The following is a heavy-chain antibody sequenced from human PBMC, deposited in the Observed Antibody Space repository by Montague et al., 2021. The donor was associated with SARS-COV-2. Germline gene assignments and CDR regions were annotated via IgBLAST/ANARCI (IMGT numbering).Heavy chain of an antibody. D-gene: IGHD1-26*01. Sequence: SETLSLTCAVSGDSISTDNWRSRGRLPRGKGLEWVGEFYNNGSNKYKPFIKSRVSMSVDKYLKQFSLRMTAVTAEDTVIYYCARKGSGRSDLAYWGQGTLVTVSS. CDR1: GDSISTDNW. V-gene: IGHV4-4*02. CDR2: FYNNGSN. CDR3: ARKGSGRSDLAY. J-gene: IGHJ4*02.